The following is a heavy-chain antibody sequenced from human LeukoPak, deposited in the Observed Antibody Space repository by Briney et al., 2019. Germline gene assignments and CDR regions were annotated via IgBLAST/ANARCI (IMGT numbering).Heavy chain of an antibody. J-gene: IGHJ4*02. V-gene: IGHV1-2*06. CDR3: AKGEKTRPFGGVIDY. D-gene: IGHD3-16*02. CDR1: GYTFTGYY. Sequence: GASVKVSCKASGYTFTGYYMHWVRQAPGQGLEWMGRINPNSGGTNYAQKFQGRVTMTRDTSISTAYMELSRLRSDDTAVYYCAKGEKTRPFGGVIDYWGQGTLVTVSS. CDR2: INPNSGGT.